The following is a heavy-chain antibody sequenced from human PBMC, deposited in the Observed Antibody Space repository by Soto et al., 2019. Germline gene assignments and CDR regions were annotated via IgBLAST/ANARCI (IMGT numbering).Heavy chain of an antibody. D-gene: IGHD3-3*01. J-gene: IGHJ4*02. V-gene: IGHV3-33*01. CDR3: ARAGLYDFWSGAFDY. Sequence: QVQLVESGGGVVQPGRSLRLSCAASGFTFSSYGMHWVRQAPGKGLEWVAVIWYDGSNKYYADSVKGRFTISRDNSKNTLYLQMNSLRAEDTAVYYSARAGLYDFWSGAFDYWAREPWSPSP. CDR1: GFTFSSYG. CDR2: IWYDGSNK.